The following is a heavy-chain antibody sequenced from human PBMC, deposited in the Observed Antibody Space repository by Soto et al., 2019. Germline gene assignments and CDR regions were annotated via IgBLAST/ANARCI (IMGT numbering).Heavy chain of an antibody. J-gene: IGHJ4*02. CDR3: ATDPDPAKPGYDSVGCFGY. V-gene: IGHV1-18*01. CDR1: AYTFSKYG. Sequence: QVQLVQSGAEVKKPGASVKGSCTASAYTFSKYGISWIRQAPGRGLQWMGWISGYNANTNYAEKFRGRVTMTTDTSTSTAHMELRSLTSDDTATYFCATDPDPAKPGYDSVGCFGYWGQGTLVTVSS. D-gene: IGHD6-19*01. CDR2: ISGYNANT.